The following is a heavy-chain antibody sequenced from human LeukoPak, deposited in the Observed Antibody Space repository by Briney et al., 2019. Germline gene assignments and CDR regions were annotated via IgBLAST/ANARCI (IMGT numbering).Heavy chain of an antibody. J-gene: IGHJ4*02. V-gene: IGHV3-23*01. D-gene: IGHD3-10*01. CDR3: ARGRELLWFGGLSDKTG. CDR1: GFTFSSYA. CDR2: ISGSGGST. Sequence: GGSLRLSCAASGFTFSSYAMSWVRQAPGKGLEWVSGISGSGGSTYYADSVKGRFTISRDNAKNSLYLQMNSLRAEDTAVYYCARGRELLWFGGLSDKTGGGQGTLVTVSS.